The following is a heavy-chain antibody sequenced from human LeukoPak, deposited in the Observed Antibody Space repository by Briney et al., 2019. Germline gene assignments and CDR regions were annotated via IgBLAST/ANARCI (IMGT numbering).Heavy chain of an antibody. CDR3: AKPSVSGTGRSWFDA. D-gene: IGHD6-19*01. CDR2: ISGSGGNT. Sequence: GGSLRLSCAASGFTFSSCSMTWVRLAPGKGLEWVSVISGSGGNTVYADSVKGRFTISRDNSKNTLYLQMNSLRAEDTAVYYCAKPSVSGTGRSWFDAWGQGTLVTVSS. CDR1: GFTFSSCS. V-gene: IGHV3-23*01. J-gene: IGHJ5*02.